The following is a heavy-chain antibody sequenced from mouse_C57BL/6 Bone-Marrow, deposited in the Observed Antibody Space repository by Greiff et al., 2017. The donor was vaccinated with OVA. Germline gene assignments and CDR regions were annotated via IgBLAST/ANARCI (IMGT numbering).Heavy chain of an antibody. V-gene: IGHV1-62-2*01. CDR2: FYPGSGSI. Sequence: QVQLQQSGAELVKPGASVKLSCKASGYTFTEYTIHWVKQRSGQGLEWIGWFYPGSGSIKYNEKFKDKATLTADKSSSTVYMELSRLTSEDSAVYYCARGIYYYGSSWAWFAYWGQGTLVTVSA. CDR1: GYTFTEYT. J-gene: IGHJ3*01. D-gene: IGHD1-1*01. CDR3: ARGIYYYGSSWAWFAY.